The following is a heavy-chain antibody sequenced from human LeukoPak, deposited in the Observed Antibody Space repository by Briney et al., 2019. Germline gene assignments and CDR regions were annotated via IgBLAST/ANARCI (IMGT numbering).Heavy chain of an antibody. J-gene: IGHJ4*02. D-gene: IGHD3-22*01. CDR1: GYTFTGYY. V-gene: IGHV1-8*03. Sequence: ASVKVSCKASGYTFTGYYMHWVRQAPGQGLEWMGWMNPNSGNTGYAQKFQGRVTITRNTSISTAYMELSSLRSEDTAVYYCARGPNNYYDSSGYEQVDYWGQGTLVTVSS. CDR2: MNPNSGNT. CDR3: ARGPNNYYDSSGYEQVDY.